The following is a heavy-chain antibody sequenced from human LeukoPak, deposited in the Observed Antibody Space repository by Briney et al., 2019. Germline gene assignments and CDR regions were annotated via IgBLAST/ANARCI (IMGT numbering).Heavy chain of an antibody. D-gene: IGHD6-19*01. J-gene: IGHJ3*02. Sequence: PGGSLRLSCAASGFLFSSYAMHWVRQAPGKGLEWVTVISYHGRHEFYADSVKGRFTISRDNSKNTLYLQMNSLRPADTAVYYCARGPSRSFGEQWLELLEVDGFDMWGQGTTVTVFS. V-gene: IGHV3-30*04. CDR2: ISYHGRHE. CDR1: GFLFSSYA. CDR3: ARGPSRSFGEQWLELLEVDGFDM.